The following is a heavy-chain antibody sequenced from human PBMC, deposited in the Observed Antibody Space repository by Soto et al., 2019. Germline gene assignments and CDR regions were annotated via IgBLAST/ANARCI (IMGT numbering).Heavy chain of an antibody. D-gene: IGHD3-16*01. V-gene: IGHV3-7*01. Sequence: EVQLVESGGGLVQPGGSLRLSCAASGFTFSTYWMTWVRQPPGKGLEWVANMDQDGSETYYVDCVRGRFTVSRDNAKNSLYLQMNSLRVEDTAVYYCVCGGNFFIYWGQGTLVTVSP. CDR1: GFTFSTYW. CDR3: VCGGNFFIY. J-gene: IGHJ4*02. CDR2: MDQDGSET.